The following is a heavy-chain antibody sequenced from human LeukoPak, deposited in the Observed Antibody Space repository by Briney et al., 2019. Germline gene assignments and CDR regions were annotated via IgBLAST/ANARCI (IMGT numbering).Heavy chain of an antibody. CDR1: GFTFSSYE. CDR3: VKGPAYYYMAV. J-gene: IGHJ6*03. V-gene: IGHV3-48*03. CDR2: ISSSGSTI. Sequence: GGSLRLSCAASGFTFSSYEMNWVRQAPGKGLEWVSYISSSGSTIYYADSVKGRFTISRDNSKNTLYLQMNSLRAEDTAVYYCVKGPAYYYMAVWGKGTTVSVSS.